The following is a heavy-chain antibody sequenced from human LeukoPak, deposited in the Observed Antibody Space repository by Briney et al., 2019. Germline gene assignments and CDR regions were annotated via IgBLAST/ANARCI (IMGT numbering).Heavy chain of an antibody. CDR3: ARRYCGGDCHSPYFDY. CDR1: GFTFSSYW. D-gene: IGHD2-21*02. Sequence: GGSLRLSSAAPGFTFSSYWMSWVRQAPGKGLEWVANIKEDGSEKYYVDSVKGRFTISRDNAKNSLYLQMNSLRAEDTAVYYCARRYCGGDCHSPYFDYWGQGTLVTVSS. J-gene: IGHJ4*02. V-gene: IGHV3-7*01. CDR2: IKEDGSEK.